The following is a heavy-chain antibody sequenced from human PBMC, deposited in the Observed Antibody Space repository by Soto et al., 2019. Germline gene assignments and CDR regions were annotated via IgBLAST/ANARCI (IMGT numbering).Heavy chain of an antibody. D-gene: IGHD2-15*01. Sequence: GGSLRLSCAASGFTFSSYSMNWVRQAPGKGLEWVSYISSSSSTIYYADSVKGRFTISRDNAKNSLYLQMNSLRAEDTAVYYCASLASLYCSGGSCYSDAFDIWGQGTMVTVSS. CDR2: ISSSSSTI. V-gene: IGHV3-48*01. CDR1: GFTFSSYS. J-gene: IGHJ3*02. CDR3: ASLASLYCSGGSCYSDAFDI.